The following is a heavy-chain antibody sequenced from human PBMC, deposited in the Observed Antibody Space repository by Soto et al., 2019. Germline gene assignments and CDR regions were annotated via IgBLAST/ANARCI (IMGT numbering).Heavy chain of an antibody. D-gene: IGHD1-1*01. J-gene: IGHJ4*02. CDR1: GFTFSSYG. V-gene: IGHV3-33*01. CDR3: ARDPLNWNSHNFDY. Sequence: GGSLRLSCAASGFTFSSYGMHWVRQAPGKGLEWVAVIWYDGSNKYYADSVKGRFTISRDNSKNTLYLQMNSLRAEDTAVYYCARDPLNWNSHNFDYWGQGTLGTVS. CDR2: IWYDGSNK.